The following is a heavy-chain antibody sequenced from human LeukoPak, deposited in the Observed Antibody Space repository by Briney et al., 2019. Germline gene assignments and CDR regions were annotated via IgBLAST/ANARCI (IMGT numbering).Heavy chain of an antibody. CDR3: ARGSGSYYYYYYGMDV. D-gene: IGHD1-26*01. CDR2: ISAYNGNT. CDR1: GYTFTSYG. V-gene: IGHV1-18*01. J-gene: IGHJ6*02. Sequence: GASVTVSCKASGYTFTSYGISWVRQAPGQGLEWMGWISAYNGNTNYAQKLQGRVTMTTDTSTSTAYMELRSLRSDDTAVYYCARGSGSYYYYYYGMDVWGQGTTVTVSS.